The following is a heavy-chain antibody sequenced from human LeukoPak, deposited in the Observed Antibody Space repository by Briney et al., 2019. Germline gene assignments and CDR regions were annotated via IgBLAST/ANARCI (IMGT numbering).Heavy chain of an antibody. J-gene: IGHJ3*02. CDR3: ARANLTGDAFDI. CDR1: GGSFSGYY. D-gene: IGHD7-27*01. CDR2: INHSGST. V-gene: IGHV4-34*01. Sequence: PSETLSLTCAVYGGSFSGYYWSWIRQPPGKGLEWIGEINHSGSTNYNPSLKSRVTISVDRSKNQFSLKLSSVTAADTAVYYCARANLTGDAFDIRGQGTMVTVSS.